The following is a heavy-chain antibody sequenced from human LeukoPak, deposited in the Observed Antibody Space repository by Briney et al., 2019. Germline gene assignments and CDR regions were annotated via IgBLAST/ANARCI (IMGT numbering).Heavy chain of an antibody. CDR2: ISDSGGST. D-gene: IGHD3-10*01. CDR3: ARDTYGSGSYYNAPLDY. CDR1: GFTFSSYA. J-gene: IGHJ4*02. V-gene: IGHV3-23*01. Sequence: GGSLRLSCAASGFTFSSYAMSWVRQAPGKGLEWVSAISDSGGSTYYADSVKGRFTISRDNSKNSLYLQMNSLRAEDTAVYYCARDTYGSGSYYNAPLDYWGQGTLVTVSS.